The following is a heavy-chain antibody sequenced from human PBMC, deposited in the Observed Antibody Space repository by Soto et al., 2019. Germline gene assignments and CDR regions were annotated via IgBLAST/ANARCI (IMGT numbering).Heavy chain of an antibody. CDR2: INPNSGGT. CDR3: ARDVDTTMATRAFDI. D-gene: IGHD5-18*01. V-gene: IGHV1-2*04. J-gene: IGHJ3*02. CDR1: GYTFTGYY. Sequence: ASVKVSCKASGYTFTGYYMHWVRQAPGQGLEWMGWINPNSGGTNYAQKFQGWVTMTRDTSISTAYMELSRLRSDDTAVYYCARDVDTTMATRAFDIWGQGTMVTVSS.